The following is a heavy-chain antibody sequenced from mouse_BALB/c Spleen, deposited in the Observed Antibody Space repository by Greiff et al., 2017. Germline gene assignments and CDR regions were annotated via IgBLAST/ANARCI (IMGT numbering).Heavy chain of an antibody. CDR2: ISSGGSYT. CDR1: GFTFSSYG. V-gene: IGHV5-6*01. Sequence: EVNLVESGGDLVKPVGSLKLSCAASGFTFSSYGMSWVRQTPDKRLEWVATISSGGSYTYYPDSVKGRFTISRDNAKNTLYLQMSSLKSEDTAMYYCARLQDWAMDYWGQGTSVTVSS. CDR3: ARLQDWAMDY. D-gene: IGHD4-1*01. J-gene: IGHJ4*01.